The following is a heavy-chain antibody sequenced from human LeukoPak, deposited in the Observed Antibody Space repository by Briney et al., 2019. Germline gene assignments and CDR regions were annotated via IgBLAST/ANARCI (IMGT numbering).Heavy chain of an antibody. CDR3: ARIDWNPDY. J-gene: IGHJ4*02. CDR1: GYSITTGYH. Sequence: NPSETLSLTCAVSGYSITTGYHWGWIRQPPGQGLEWIGCIHRSGSAYYSPSLKGRVTISVDTSKNQISLKLIYVTAADTAVYYCARIDWNPDYWGQGALVTVSS. D-gene: IGHD3-9*01. CDR2: IHRSGSA. V-gene: IGHV4-38-2*01.